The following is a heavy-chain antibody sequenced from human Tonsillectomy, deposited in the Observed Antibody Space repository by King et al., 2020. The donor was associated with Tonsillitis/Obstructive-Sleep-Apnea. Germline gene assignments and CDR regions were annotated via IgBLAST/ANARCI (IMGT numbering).Heavy chain of an antibody. CDR1: GYTFTSYY. J-gene: IGHJ6*03. D-gene: IGHD6-6*01. V-gene: IGHV1-46*01. Sequence: QLVQSGAEVKKPGASVKVSCKASGYTFTSYYMHWVRQAPGQGLEWMGIINPSGGSTSYAQKFQGRVTMTRDTSTSTVYMELSSLRSEETAVYYCARDLSGIAARPRGPGGYYYYMDVWGKGTTVTVSS. CDR3: ARDLSGIAARPRGPGGYYYYMDV. CDR2: INPSGGST.